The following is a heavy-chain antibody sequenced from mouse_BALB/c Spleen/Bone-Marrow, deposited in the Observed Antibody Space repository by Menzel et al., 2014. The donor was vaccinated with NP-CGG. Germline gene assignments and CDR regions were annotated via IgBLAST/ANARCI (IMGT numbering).Heavy chain of an antibody. J-gene: IGHJ2*01. Sequence: EVMLVESGGGLVQPGGSLKLSCAASGFTFSNYGMSWVRQTPDKRLELVATINSNGGGTYYPDRVKGRFTISRDTAKNTLYLQMSSLKSEETAMYYCVRGNYGNYVDYFDFWGQGTTLTVSS. CDR3: VRGNYGNYVDYFDF. CDR2: INSNGGGT. D-gene: IGHD2-1*01. V-gene: IGHV5-6-3*01. CDR1: GFTFSNYG.